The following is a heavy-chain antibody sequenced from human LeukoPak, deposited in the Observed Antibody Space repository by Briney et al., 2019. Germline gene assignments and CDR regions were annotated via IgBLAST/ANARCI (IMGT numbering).Heavy chain of an antibody. CDR1: GFTFDDYA. V-gene: IGHV3-9*01. Sequence: AGGSLRLSCAASGFTFDDYAMHWVRQAPGKGLEWVSGISWNSGSIGYADSVKGRFTISRDNAKNSLYLQMNSLRAEDTALYYCAKVNRGGLYCSSTSCYFDYWGQGTLVTVSS. CDR3: AKVNRGGLYCSSTSCYFDY. D-gene: IGHD2-2*01. CDR2: ISWNSGSI. J-gene: IGHJ4*02.